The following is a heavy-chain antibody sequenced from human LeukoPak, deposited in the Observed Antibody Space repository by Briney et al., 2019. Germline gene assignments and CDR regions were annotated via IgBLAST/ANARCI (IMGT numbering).Heavy chain of an antibody. V-gene: IGHV3-21*01. CDR2: ISSTSSYI. CDR3: ARGQLWQTGWFDP. J-gene: IGHJ5*02. CDR1: GFTLSDYS. Sequence: GGSLRLSCAASGFTLSDYSMHWVRQAPGKGLEWVSCISSTSSYIYYADSVRGRFTISRDNAKNSLYLQMNSLRAEDTAVYYCARGQLWQTGWFDPWGQGTLVTVSS. D-gene: IGHD5-18*01.